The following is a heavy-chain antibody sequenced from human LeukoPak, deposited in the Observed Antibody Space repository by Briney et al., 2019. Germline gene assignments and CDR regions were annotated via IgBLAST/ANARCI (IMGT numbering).Heavy chain of an antibody. V-gene: IGHV3-7*01. CDR1: GFTFSGSA. Sequence: GGSLRLSCAASGFTFSGSAMHWVRQAPGKGLEWMANIKQDGSEKYYVDSVKGRFTISRDNAKNSLYLQMNSLRAEDTAVYYCAREQLSYYYYYYMDVWGKGTTVTVSS. CDR2: IKQDGSEK. D-gene: IGHD6-6*01. CDR3: AREQLSYYYYYYMDV. J-gene: IGHJ6*03.